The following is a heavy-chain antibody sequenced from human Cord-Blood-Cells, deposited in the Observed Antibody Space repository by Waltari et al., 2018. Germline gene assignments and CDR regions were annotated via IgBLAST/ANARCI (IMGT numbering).Heavy chain of an antibody. CDR3: ARRAGIAARNWFDP. J-gene: IGHJ5*02. CDR1: GGSISSSSYY. CDR2: IYYSGGT. D-gene: IGHD6-6*01. V-gene: IGHV4-39*01. Sequence: QLQLQESGPGLVKPSETLSLTCTVSGGSISSSSYYWGWIRQPPGKGLEWIGSIYYSGGTYYNPSLKGRVTISVDTSKNQFSLKLSSVTAADTAVYYCARRAGIAARNWFDPWGQGTLVTVSS.